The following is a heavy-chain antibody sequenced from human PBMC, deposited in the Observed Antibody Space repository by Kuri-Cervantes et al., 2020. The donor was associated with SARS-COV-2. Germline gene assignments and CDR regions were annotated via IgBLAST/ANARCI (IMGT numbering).Heavy chain of an antibody. CDR2: IYTSGST. J-gene: IGHJ6*01. Sequence: GSLRLSCTVSGGSISSYYWSWIRQPAGKGLEWIGRIYTSGSTNYNPSLKSRVTMSVDTSKNQFSLKLSSVTAADTAVYYCARDGEGLGYCSSTSCSNYGMDVWGQGTTVTGYS. V-gene: IGHV4-4*07. D-gene: IGHD2-2*01. CDR3: ARDGEGLGYCSSTSCSNYGMDV. CDR1: GGSISSYY.